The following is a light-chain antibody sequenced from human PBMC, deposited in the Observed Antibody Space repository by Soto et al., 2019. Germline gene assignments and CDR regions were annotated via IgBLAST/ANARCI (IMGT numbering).Light chain of an antibody. CDR1: KSVSIY. V-gene: IGKV3D-11*02. Sequence: EIVLTQYPATLSVSPGERATLSCWASKSVSIYLAWYQQKPGQAPRLLIYDASNRASGIPARFSGSGAQTAFTLTINRVEPDDSAVYYCQLTDSWRRSFGQGTKLEI. CDR3: QLTDSWRRS. J-gene: IGKJ2*01. CDR2: DAS.